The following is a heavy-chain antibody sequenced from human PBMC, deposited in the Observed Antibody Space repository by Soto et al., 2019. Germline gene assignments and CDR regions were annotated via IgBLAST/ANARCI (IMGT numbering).Heavy chain of an antibody. CDR2: IYHSGST. V-gene: IGHV4-30-2*01. J-gene: IGHJ4*02. CDR1: GGSISSGGYS. Sequence: SETLSLTCAVSGGSISSGGYSWSWIRQPPGKGLEWIGYIYHSGSTYYNPSLKSRVTISVDRSKNQFSLKLSSVTAADTAVYYCARQSYDILTGYHYFDYWGQGSLVTVSS. D-gene: IGHD3-9*01. CDR3: ARQSYDILTGYHYFDY.